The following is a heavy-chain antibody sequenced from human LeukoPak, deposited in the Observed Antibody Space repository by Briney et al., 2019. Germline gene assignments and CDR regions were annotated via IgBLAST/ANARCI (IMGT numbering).Heavy chain of an antibody. CDR1: GFTFSSYA. J-gene: IGHJ4*02. D-gene: IGHD4-11*01. V-gene: IGHV3-23*01. CDR2: ISGSGGST. Sequence: GGSLRLSCAASGFTFSSYAMSWVRQAPGKGLEWVSAISGSGGSTYYADSVKGRFTISRDNSKNTLYLQMNSLRAEDTAVYYCAKGCVLTTAFYYFDYWGQGTMVTVSS. CDR3: AKGCVLTTAFYYFDY.